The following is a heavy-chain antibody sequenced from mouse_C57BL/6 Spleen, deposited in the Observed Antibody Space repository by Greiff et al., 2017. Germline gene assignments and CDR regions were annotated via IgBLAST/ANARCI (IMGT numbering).Heavy chain of an antibody. Sequence: EVMLVESGGGLVKPGGSLKLSCAASGFTFSDYGMHWVRQPPEKGLEWVAYISSGSSTIYYADTVKGRFTISRDNAKNTLFLQMTSLRSEDTAMYYCARTMDGYDGFAYWGQGTLVTVSA. J-gene: IGHJ3*01. D-gene: IGHD2-2*01. V-gene: IGHV5-17*01. CDR1: GFTFSDYG. CDR2: ISSGSSTI. CDR3: ARTMDGYDGFAY.